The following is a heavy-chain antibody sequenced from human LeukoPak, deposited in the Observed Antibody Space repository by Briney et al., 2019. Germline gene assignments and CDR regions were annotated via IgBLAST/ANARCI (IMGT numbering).Heavy chain of an antibody. Sequence: ASVKVSCRGFGYNFTNYGISWVRQAPGQRLEWMGWINGYNGNTDYAQKFQARVTMTTDTSTSTGYLELRSLRSDDTAVYYCARAGRLKSGSNIYWGRGTLVTVSS. V-gene: IGHV1-18*01. CDR1: GYNFTNYG. CDR3: ARAGRLKSGSNIY. D-gene: IGHD1-26*01. CDR2: INGYNGNT. J-gene: IGHJ4*02.